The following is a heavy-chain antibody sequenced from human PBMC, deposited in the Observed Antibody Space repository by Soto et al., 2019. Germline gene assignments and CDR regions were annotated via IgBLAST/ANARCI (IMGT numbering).Heavy chain of an antibody. J-gene: IGHJ1*01. V-gene: IGHV3-30*18. D-gene: IGHD6-19*01. Sequence: QVQLVESGGGVVQPGRSLRLSCAASGFTFSSYGMHWVRQAPGKGLEWVAVISYDGSNKYYADSVKGRFTISRDNSKNTLYLEMNSLRAEETAVYYCAKDLGKGSSGWYLYFQHWGQGTLVTVSS. CDR3: AKDLGKGSSGWYLYFQH. CDR2: ISYDGSNK. CDR1: GFTFSSYG.